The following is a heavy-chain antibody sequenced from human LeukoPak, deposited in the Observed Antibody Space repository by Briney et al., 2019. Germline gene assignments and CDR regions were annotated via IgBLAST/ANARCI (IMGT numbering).Heavy chain of an antibody. Sequence: ASVKVSCKASGYTFTSHGFSWVRQAPGQGLEWMGWINTYIGNTNYAQKFQGRVTVTTDTSTSTAYMKLRSLRSDDTAVYYCARDDYYDSSGYYTLWGQGTLVTVSS. CDR2: INTYIGNT. CDR3: ARDDYYDSSGYYTL. V-gene: IGHV1-18*01. J-gene: IGHJ1*01. CDR1: GYTFTSHG. D-gene: IGHD3-22*01.